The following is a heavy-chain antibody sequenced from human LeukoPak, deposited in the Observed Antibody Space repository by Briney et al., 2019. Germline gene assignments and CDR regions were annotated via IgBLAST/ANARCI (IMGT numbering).Heavy chain of an antibody. CDR2: ISYDGSNK. D-gene: IGHD5-18*01. CDR3: ARDRYSYGLSSFDY. CDR1: GFTFSSYA. J-gene: IGHJ4*02. V-gene: IGHV3-30-3*01. Sequence: PGGSLRLSCAASGFTFSSYAIHWVRQAPGKGLEWVAVISYDGSNKYYADSVKGRFTISRDNSKNTLYLQMNSLRAEDTAVYYCARDRYSYGLSSFDYWGQGTLVTVSS.